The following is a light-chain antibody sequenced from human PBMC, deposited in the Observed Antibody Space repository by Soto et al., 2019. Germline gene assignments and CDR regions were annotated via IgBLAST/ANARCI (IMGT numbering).Light chain of an antibody. CDR2: EVS. CDR3: SSYTAGGTI. J-gene: IGLJ1*01. CDR1: SSDVGGYKY. Sequence: QSALTQPPSASGSPGQSVTISCTGTSSDVGGYKYVSWYQQHPGKAPKLMIFEVSRRPSGVPDRFSGSKSGNTASLTVSGLQAEDEADYYCSSYTAGGTIFGTGTKLTVL. V-gene: IGLV2-8*01.